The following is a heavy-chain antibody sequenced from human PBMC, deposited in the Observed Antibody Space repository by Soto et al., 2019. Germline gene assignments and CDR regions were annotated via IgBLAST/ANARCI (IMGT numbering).Heavy chain of an antibody. J-gene: IGHJ6*02. Sequence: QVQLVQSGAEVKKPGSSVKVSCKASGGTFSSYAISWVRQAPGQGLEWMGGIIPIFGTANYAQKFQGRVTITAEESTSKAYMEVSSLRCEDKAVYYCARVVGYCSGGSCYLYYYGMDVWGQGTTVTVSS. CDR3: ARVVGYCSGGSCYLYYYGMDV. V-gene: IGHV1-69*12. D-gene: IGHD2-15*01. CDR2: IIPIFGTA. CDR1: GGTFSSYA.